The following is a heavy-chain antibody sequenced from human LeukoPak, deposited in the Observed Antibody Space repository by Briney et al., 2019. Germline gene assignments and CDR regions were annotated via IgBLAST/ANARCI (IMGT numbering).Heavy chain of an antibody. CDR2: IYHSGST. CDR1: GGSISSGGYS. D-gene: IGHD3-10*01. V-gene: IGHV4-30-2*01. CDR3: ARDLTMVRGVPRTGFDP. Sequence: SETLSLTCAVSGGSISSGGYSWSWIRQPQGKGLEWIGYIYHSGSTYYNPSLKSRVTISVNRSKNQFSLKLSSVAAADTAVYYCARDLTMVRGVPRTGFDPWGQGTLVTVSS. J-gene: IGHJ5*02.